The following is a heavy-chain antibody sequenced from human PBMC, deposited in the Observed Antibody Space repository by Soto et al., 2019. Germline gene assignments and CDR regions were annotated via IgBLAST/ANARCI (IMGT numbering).Heavy chain of an antibody. CDR3: VRDYLLTGFDT. CDR1: NGSISTYY. CDR2: VYYSGST. Sequence: PSETLSLTCSVFNGSISTYYWTWVRQPPGKGLEWIGYVYYSGSTNYNPSLKSRVAMSIDTSKNQFSLELKSVTPADTATYYCVRDYLLTGFDTWGQGTLVTV. V-gene: IGHV4-59*01. D-gene: IGHD3-9*01. J-gene: IGHJ5*02.